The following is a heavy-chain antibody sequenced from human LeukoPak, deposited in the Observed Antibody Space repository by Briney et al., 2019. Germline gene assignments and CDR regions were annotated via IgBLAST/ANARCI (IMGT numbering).Heavy chain of an antibody. CDR2: ISAYNGNT. CDR1: GYTFTSYG. Sequence: ASVKVSCKASGYTFTSYGISWVRQAPGQGLEWMGWISAYNGNTNYAQKLQGRVTMTTDTSTSTAYMELRSLRSDDTAVYYCARRDCSGGSCYYYYGVDVWGQGTTVTVSS. V-gene: IGHV1-18*01. D-gene: IGHD2-15*01. J-gene: IGHJ6*02. CDR3: ARRDCSGGSCYYYYGVDV.